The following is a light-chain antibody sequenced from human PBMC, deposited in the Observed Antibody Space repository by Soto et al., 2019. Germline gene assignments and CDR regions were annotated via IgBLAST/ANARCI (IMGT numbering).Light chain of an antibody. CDR2: DAS. V-gene: IGKV3-11*01. CDR3: QQRSSWPPWT. J-gene: IGKJ1*01. Sequence: EIVLTQSPATLSLSPGERATLSCRASQSVSSYLAWYQQKPGQAPRLLIYDASNRATGIPARFSGSGSGTDFTLTISSLEPEDFAVYYCQQRSSWPPWTFGQGTKVEIK. CDR1: QSVSSY.